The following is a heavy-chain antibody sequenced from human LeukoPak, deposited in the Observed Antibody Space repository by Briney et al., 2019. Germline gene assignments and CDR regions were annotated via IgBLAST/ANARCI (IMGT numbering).Heavy chain of an antibody. D-gene: IGHD2-15*01. CDR1: GFTFSSYA. CDR3: AKDQLVVVAATVDY. J-gene: IGHJ4*02. Sequence: GGSLRLSCAASGFTFSSYAMSWVRQAPGKGLEWVSAISGSGGSTYYADSVKGRFTISRDNSKNTLYLQMNSLRAEDTAVYYCAKDQLVVVAATVDYWGQGNPGHRLL. V-gene: IGHV3-23*01. CDR2: ISGSGGST.